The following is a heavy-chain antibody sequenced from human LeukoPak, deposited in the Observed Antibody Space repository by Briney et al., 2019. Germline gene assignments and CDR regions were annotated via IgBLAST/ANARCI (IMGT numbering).Heavy chain of an antibody. D-gene: IGHD6-19*01. Sequence: SETLSLTCTVSGGSISSYYWSWIRQPPGKGLEWIGYIYYSGSTDYNPSLKSRVTISVDTSKNQFSLKLSSVTAADTAVYYCARASSSGWYYYFDYWGQGTLVTVSS. J-gene: IGHJ4*02. V-gene: IGHV4-59*01. CDR2: IYYSGST. CDR3: ARASSSGWYYYFDY. CDR1: GGSISSYY.